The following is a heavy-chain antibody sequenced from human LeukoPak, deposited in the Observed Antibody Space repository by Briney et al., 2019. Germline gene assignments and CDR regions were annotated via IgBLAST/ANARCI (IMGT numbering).Heavy chain of an antibody. CDR1: GGSFRGHY. CDR3: ATSPAVVDL. V-gene: IGHV4-34*01. Sequence: SETLSLTCAVYGGSFRGHYWSWIRQSPGKGLEWIGEINHSGSTNYNPSLKSRVTISGDTSKNQFSLKLSSVTAADTAVYYCATSPAVVDLWGRGTLVTVSS. CDR2: INHSGST. J-gene: IGHJ2*01.